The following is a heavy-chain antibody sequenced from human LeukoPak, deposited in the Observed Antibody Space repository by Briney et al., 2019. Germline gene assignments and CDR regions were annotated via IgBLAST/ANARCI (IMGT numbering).Heavy chain of an antibody. J-gene: IGHJ6*03. Sequence: GGSLRLSCVASGFAFSSFAMSWVRQAPGKGLEWVSGLTGSGSTYHADSVKGRSTISRDNSKNTLSLQMNSLRAEDTAVYYCAKMKGWRLYDYCMDVWGKGTTVTVSS. CDR3: AKMKGWRLYDYCMDV. D-gene: IGHD2-15*01. CDR2: LTGSGST. CDR1: GFAFSSFA. V-gene: IGHV3-23*01.